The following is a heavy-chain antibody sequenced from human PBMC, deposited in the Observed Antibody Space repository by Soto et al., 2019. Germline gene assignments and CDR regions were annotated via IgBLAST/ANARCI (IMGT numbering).Heavy chain of an antibody. CDR3: ARSGHTFGGVV. J-gene: IGHJ4*02. CDR2: IFYTGNT. D-gene: IGHD3-16*01. V-gene: IGHV4-59*11. Sequence: SETLSLTCTVSGASMTDHYCSWIRQPPGKGLEYIGYIFYTGNTNYNSSFESRVIMSIDMSRNQISLNLKSVTAADTAVYYCARSGHTFGGVVWGQGILVTVSS. CDR1: GASMTDHY.